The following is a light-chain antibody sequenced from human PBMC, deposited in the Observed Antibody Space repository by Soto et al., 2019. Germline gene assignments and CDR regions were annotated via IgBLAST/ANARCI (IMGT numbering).Light chain of an antibody. CDR1: QRVRSN. Sequence: EIVMTQSPATLSVSPGERATLSCRASQRVRSNLAWYQQKPGQAPRLLIYGASTRATGIPARFSGSGSGTEFTLTICSLQSEDFAVYYCQQYNNWPSFTFGPGTKVDIK. V-gene: IGKV3-15*01. J-gene: IGKJ3*01. CDR3: QQYNNWPSFT. CDR2: GAS.